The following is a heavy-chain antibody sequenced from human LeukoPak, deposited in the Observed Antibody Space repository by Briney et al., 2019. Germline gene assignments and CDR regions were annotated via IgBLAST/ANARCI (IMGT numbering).Heavy chain of an antibody. CDR3: ARERPHYDILTGATTRYGMDV. CDR2: IYSGGST. CDR1: GFTVSSNY. D-gene: IGHD3-9*01. J-gene: IGHJ6*02. V-gene: IGHV3-53*01. Sequence: GGSLRLSCAASGFTVSSNYMSWVRQAPGKGLEWVSVIYSGGSTYYADSVKGRFTISRDNSKNTLYLQMNSLRAEDTAAYYCARERPHYDILTGATTRYGMDVWGQGTTVTVSS.